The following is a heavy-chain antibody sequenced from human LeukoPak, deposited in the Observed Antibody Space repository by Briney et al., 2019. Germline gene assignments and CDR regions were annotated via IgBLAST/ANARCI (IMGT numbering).Heavy chain of an antibody. CDR3: ARDRGSSGYFGVDY. D-gene: IGHD3-22*01. J-gene: IGHJ4*02. V-gene: IGHV3-30-3*01. CDR2: ISYDGSNK. Sequence: GGSLRLSCAASGFTFRNYAMHWVRQAPGKGLEWVAVISYDGSNKNYADSVKGRFTIPRDNSKNTLYLQMNSLRAEDTAVYYCARDRGSSGYFGVDYWGQGTLVTVSS. CDR1: GFTFRNYA.